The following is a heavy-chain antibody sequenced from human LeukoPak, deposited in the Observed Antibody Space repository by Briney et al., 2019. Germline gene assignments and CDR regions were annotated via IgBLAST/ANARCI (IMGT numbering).Heavy chain of an antibody. V-gene: IGHV4-59*08. CDR1: GGSISSYY. D-gene: IGHD6-19*01. CDR3: ARGRWAVADAFDI. J-gene: IGHJ3*02. Sequence: SETLSLTCTVSGGSISSYYWSWIRQPPGEGLEWIGYIYYSGSTNYNPSLKSRVTISVDTSKNQFSLKLSSVTAADTAVYYCARGRWAVADAFDIWGQGTMVTVSS. CDR2: IYYSGST.